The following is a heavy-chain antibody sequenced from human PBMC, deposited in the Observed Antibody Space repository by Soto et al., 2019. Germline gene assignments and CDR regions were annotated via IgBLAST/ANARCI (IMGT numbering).Heavy chain of an antibody. J-gene: IGHJ6*02. CDR3: ARDFFLEAMGAHYFDIDV. Sequence: EEALRLSCVGSGLTSGSYPMHWVPPAPGKGLEWVAVVSYDGTNKYYADSVKGRFTISRDDSKNTLYLQMNSLRAEDTAAYYCARDFFLEAMGAHYFDIDVWAPGTTVTVSS. D-gene: IGHD5-18*01. V-gene: IGHV3-30-3*01. CDR1: GLTSGSYP. CDR2: VSYDGTNK.